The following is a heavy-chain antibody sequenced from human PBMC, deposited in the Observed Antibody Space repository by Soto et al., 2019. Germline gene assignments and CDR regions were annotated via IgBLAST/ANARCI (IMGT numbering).Heavy chain of an antibody. J-gene: IGHJ3*02. V-gene: IGHV6-1*01. CDR2: TFYRSNWYY. CDR3: TRRLPIGHDAFDI. Sequence: KQSQTLSLPCAISGDSVSSNSGAWNWIRQSPARGLEWLGRTFYRSNWYYEYAVSVKSRITINPDSSKNQFSLHLNSVTPEDTAVYYCTRRLPIGHDAFDIWGQGTMVTVSS. D-gene: IGHD6-25*01. CDR1: GDSVSSNSGA.